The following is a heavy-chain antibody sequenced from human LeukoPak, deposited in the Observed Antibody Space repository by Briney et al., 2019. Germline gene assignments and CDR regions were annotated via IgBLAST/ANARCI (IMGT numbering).Heavy chain of an antibody. D-gene: IGHD4-17*01. J-gene: IGHJ5*02. CDR2: ISNSGST. CDR3: ARYDYGDCWFDP. Sequence: SETLSLTCTVSGGSISSYYWSWIRQPPGKGLEWIGYISNSGSTNYNPSLRSRVTISVDTSKNQFSLKLSSVTAADTALYYCARYDYGDCWFDPWGQGTLVTVSS. V-gene: IGHV4-59*01. CDR1: GGSISSYY.